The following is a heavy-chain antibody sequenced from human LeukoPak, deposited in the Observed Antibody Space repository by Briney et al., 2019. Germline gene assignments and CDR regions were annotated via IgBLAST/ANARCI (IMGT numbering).Heavy chain of an antibody. D-gene: IGHD2-15*01. CDR3: ASLVVVAAGGQFDP. CDR2: ISYDGSNK. V-gene: IGHV3-30-3*01. CDR1: GFTFSSYA. Sequence: TGGSLRLSCAASGFTFSSYAMHWVRQAPGKGLEWVAVISYDGSNKYYADSVKGRFTISRDNSKNTLYLQMSSLRAEDTAVYYCASLVVVAAGGQFDPWGQGTLVTVSS. J-gene: IGHJ5*02.